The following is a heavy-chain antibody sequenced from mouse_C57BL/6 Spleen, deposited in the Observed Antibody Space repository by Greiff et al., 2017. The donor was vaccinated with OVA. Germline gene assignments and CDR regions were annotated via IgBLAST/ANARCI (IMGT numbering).Heavy chain of an antibody. Sequence: VQLQQSGAELVRPGASVKLSCTASGFNIKDDYMHWVKQRPEQGLEWIGWIDPENGDTEYDSKFKGKATITADTASNTADMQLSSLTSEDTAVYYCTTGGAAQATWFAYWGQGTLVTVSA. V-gene: IGHV14-4*01. CDR1: GFNIKDDY. D-gene: IGHD3-2*02. CDR3: TTGGAAQATWFAY. J-gene: IGHJ3*01. CDR2: IDPENGDT.